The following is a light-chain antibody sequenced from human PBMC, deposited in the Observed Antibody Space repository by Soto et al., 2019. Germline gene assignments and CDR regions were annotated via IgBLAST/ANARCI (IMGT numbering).Light chain of an antibody. CDR1: SSNIGSNH. V-gene: IGLV1-47*01. CDR3: ATWDDSLVV. J-gene: IGLJ2*01. Sequence: QSVLTQPPSESGTPGQRVTISCSGSSSNIGSNHVYWYQQLPGTAPKLLIYRSNQRPSGVPDRFSGSKSGTSASLAISGLRSEDEADYYCATWDDSLVVFGGGTKVTVL. CDR2: RSN.